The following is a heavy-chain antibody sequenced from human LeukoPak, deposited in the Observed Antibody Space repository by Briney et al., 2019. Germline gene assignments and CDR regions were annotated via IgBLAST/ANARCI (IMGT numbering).Heavy chain of an antibody. Sequence: SETLSLTCTVSGGSISSYYWSWIRQPAGMGLEWIGRIYTSGSTNYNPSPKSRVTISVDTSKNQFSLKLSSVTAADTAVYYCARDQEAYCSSTSCYEYYYYMDVWGKGTTVTISS. CDR1: GGSISSYY. V-gene: IGHV4-4*07. D-gene: IGHD2-2*01. CDR2: IYTSGST. J-gene: IGHJ6*03. CDR3: ARDQEAYCSSTSCYEYYYYMDV.